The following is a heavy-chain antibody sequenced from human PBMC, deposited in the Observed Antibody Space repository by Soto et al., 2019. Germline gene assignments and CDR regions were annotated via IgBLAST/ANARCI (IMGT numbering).Heavy chain of an antibody. CDR1: GGSISNYY. CDR2: IYTNVGT. J-gene: IGHJ4*02. V-gene: IGHV4-4*07. CDR3: ARASGTIGFFDY. Sequence: PSETLSLTCTVSGGSISNYYWSWIRQPAGKGLEWIGRIYTNVGTNYNPSLKSRVSMSVDTSKNQFSLKLRSVTAADTAVYFCARASGTIGFFDYWGQGIRVTVSS. D-gene: IGHD1-1*01.